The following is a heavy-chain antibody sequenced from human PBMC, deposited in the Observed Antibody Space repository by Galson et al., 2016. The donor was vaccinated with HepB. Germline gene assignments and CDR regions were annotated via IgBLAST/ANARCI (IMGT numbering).Heavy chain of an antibody. CDR1: GYPIKSYA. Sequence: SVKVSCKASGYPIKSYALHWVRQAPGQRLEWMGWINSANGYTKFSQKFQGRVTFSADTSASTVYMELSSLRSEDTAVYYCARGRSYGSTWYSVGDYWGQGTLVTVSS. CDR3: ARGRSYGSTWYSVGDY. D-gene: IGHD6-13*01. V-gene: IGHV1-3*01. CDR2: INSANGYT. J-gene: IGHJ4*02.